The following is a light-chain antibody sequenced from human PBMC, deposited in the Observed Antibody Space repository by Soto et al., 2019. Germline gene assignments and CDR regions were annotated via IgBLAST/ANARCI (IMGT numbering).Light chain of an antibody. CDR3: QQANSFPRT. V-gene: IGKV1-12*01. CDR1: QGISSW. CDR2: AES. J-gene: IGKJ1*01. Sequence: DIQMTQSPSSVSASVGDRVTITCRASQGISSWLAWYQRKPGKAPKLLIFAESSLQSGVPSRFSGSGSGTDFTLTISSLQPEDFATYYCQQANSFPRTFGQGTKVEIK.